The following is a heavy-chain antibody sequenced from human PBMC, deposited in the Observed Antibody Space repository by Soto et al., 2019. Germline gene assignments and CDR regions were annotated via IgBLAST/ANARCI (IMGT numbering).Heavy chain of an antibody. Sequence: QVQLVESGGGVVQPGRSLRLSCAASGFTFSSYGMHWVRQAPGKGLEWVAVIWYDGSNKYYADSVKGRFTISRDNSKNTLYLQMNSLRAEDTAVYYCASDEYTEIAVAGTHDYWGQGTLVTVSS. CDR2: IWYDGSNK. CDR3: ASDEYTEIAVAGTHDY. CDR1: GFTFSSYG. D-gene: IGHD6-19*01. J-gene: IGHJ4*02. V-gene: IGHV3-33*01.